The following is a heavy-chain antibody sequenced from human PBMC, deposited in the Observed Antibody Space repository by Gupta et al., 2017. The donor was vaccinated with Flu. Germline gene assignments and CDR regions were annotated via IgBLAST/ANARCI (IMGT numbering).Heavy chain of an antibody. CDR2: IYSGGST. CDR3: ARKVVGATPITAYAFDI. D-gene: IGHD1-26*01. Sequence: EVQLVETGGGLIQPGGSLRLSCAASGFTVSSNYMSWVRQAPGKGLEWVSVIYSGGSTYYADSVKGRFTISRDNSKNTLYLQMNSLRAEDTAVYYCARKVVGATPITAYAFDIWGQGTMVTVSS. J-gene: IGHJ3*02. V-gene: IGHV3-53*02. CDR1: GFTVSSNY.